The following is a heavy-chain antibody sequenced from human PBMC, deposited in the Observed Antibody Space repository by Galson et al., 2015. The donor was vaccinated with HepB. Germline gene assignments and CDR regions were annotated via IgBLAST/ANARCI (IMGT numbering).Heavy chain of an antibody. CDR3: ARDSPMITFGGVIVK. CDR1: GFTFSSYW. CDR2: IKQDGSEK. Sequence: SLRLSCAASGFTFSSYWMSWVRQAPGKGLEWVANIKQDGSEKYYVDSVKGRFTISRDNAKNSLYLQMNSLRAEDTAVYYCARDSPMITFGGVIVKWGQGTLVTVSS. V-gene: IGHV3-7*01. D-gene: IGHD3-16*02. J-gene: IGHJ4*02.